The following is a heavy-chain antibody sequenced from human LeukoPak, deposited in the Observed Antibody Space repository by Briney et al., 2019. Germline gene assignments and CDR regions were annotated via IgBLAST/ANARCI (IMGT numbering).Heavy chain of an antibody. CDR3: ARRLKNCSSTSCHTGAFDY. D-gene: IGHD2-2*02. Sequence: GESLKISCKGSGYSFTSYWIGWVRQMPGKGLEGMGIIYPGDSYTRYSPSFQGQVTIPADKSISTAYLQWSSLKASDTAMYYCARRLKNCSSTSCHTGAFDYWGQGTLVTVSS. CDR2: IYPGDSYT. V-gene: IGHV5-51*01. CDR1: GYSFTSYW. J-gene: IGHJ4*02.